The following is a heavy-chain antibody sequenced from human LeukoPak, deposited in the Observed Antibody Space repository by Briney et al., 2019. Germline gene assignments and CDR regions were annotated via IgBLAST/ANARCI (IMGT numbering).Heavy chain of an antibody. D-gene: IGHD6-13*01. Sequence: SETLSLACTASGGSISSYYWSWIWQPPGKGLEGIWYIYYSGSTNYNPSLKSRVTISVDTSKNQFSLKLSSVTAADTAVYYCARLLAASGTHYYYGMDVWGQGTTVTVSS. V-gene: IGHV4-59*01. J-gene: IGHJ6*02. CDR3: ARLLAASGTHYYYGMDV. CDR1: GGSISSYY. CDR2: IYYSGST.